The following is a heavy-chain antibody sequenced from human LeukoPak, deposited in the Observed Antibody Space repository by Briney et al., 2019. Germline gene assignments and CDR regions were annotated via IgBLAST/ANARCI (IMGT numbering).Heavy chain of an antibody. Sequence: GGSLRLSCAASGFCFSSYGLRWVRQAPGKGLEWVSTISGSGGTTYYADSVKGRFTISRDNSKNTLYLHVNSLTAEDTAVYYCAKGRWLQLYYFDYWGQGTLVTVSS. V-gene: IGHV3-23*01. CDR2: ISGSGGTT. CDR1: GFCFSSYG. D-gene: IGHD5-24*01. J-gene: IGHJ4*02. CDR3: AKGRWLQLYYFDY.